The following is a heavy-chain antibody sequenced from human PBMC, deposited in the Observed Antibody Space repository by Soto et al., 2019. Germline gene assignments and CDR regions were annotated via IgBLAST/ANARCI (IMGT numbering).Heavy chain of an antibody. CDR1: GGTFSSYT. D-gene: IGHD2-15*01. CDR3: ARATYVESFDY. J-gene: IGHJ4*02. Sequence: QVQLVQSGAEVKKPGSSVKVSCKASGGTFSSYTITWVRQAPGQGLECMGRIIPVLDISNYALKFQGRLTITADESTTTAYIALSSPTSDDSAVYYCARATYVESFDYWGQGTLVTVPS. CDR2: IIPVLDIS. V-gene: IGHV1-69*02.